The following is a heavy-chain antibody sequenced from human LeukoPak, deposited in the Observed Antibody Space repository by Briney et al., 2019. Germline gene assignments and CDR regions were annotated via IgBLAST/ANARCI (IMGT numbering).Heavy chain of an antibody. Sequence: PGGSLRLSRAASGFTFDDYAMHWVRQAPGKGLEWVSGISWNSGSIGYADSVKGRLTISRDNAKNSLYLQMNSLRAEDTALYYCAKGYYYDSSGSLDYWGQGTLVTVSS. CDR3: AKGYYYDSSGSLDY. CDR1: GFTFDDYA. V-gene: IGHV3-9*01. D-gene: IGHD3-22*01. J-gene: IGHJ4*02. CDR2: ISWNSGSI.